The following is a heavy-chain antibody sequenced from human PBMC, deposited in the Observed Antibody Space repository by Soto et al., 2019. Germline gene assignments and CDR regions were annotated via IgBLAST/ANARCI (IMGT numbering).Heavy chain of an antibody. V-gene: IGHV1-69*13. Sequence: SVKVSCKASGGTFSSYAISWVRQAPGQGLEWMGGIIPIFGTANYAQKFQGRVTITADESTSTAYMELSSLRSEDTAVYYCARGIAAAGLEAYYGMDVWGKGTTVTVSS. J-gene: IGHJ6*04. CDR3: ARGIAAAGLEAYYGMDV. D-gene: IGHD6-13*01. CDR1: GGTFSSYA. CDR2: IIPIFGTA.